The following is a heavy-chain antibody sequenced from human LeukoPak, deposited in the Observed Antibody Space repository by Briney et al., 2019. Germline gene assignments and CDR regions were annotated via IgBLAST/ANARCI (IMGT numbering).Heavy chain of an antibody. CDR2: INPNSGGT. CDR3: ASEPGGWDGSGSY. D-gene: IGHD3-10*01. J-gene: IGHJ4*02. CDR1: GYTFTDYY. V-gene: IGHV1-2*02. Sequence: ASVKVSCKASGYTFTDYYMHWVRQAPGQGLEWMGWINPNSGGTNYAQKFQGRVTMTRDTSISTAYMELSRLRSDDTAVYYCASEPGGWDGSGSYWGQGTLVTVSS.